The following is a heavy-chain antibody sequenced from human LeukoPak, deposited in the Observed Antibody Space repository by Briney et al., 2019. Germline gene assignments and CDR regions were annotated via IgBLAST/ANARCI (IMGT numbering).Heavy chain of an antibody. CDR3: ARLYQRSKWKYYYYYMDV. D-gene: IGHD1-1*01. J-gene: IGHJ6*03. CDR2: VFDSGST. Sequence: PSETLSLTCSVSGASFSTNYWSWIRQPPGRGLEWIGYVFDSGSTNYNPSLKSRVTISVDTSTKQFSLRLSSVTAADTAVYYCARLYQRSKWKYYYYYMDVWGKGTAVTVSS. CDR1: GASFSTNY. V-gene: IGHV4-59*01.